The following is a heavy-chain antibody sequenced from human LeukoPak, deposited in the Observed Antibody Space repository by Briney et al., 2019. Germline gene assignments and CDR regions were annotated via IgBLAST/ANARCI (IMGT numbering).Heavy chain of an antibody. J-gene: IGHJ4*02. Sequence: GASVKVSCKASGYTFTSYGISWVRQAPGQGLEWMGWISAYNGNTNYAQKLQGRVTMTTDTSTSTAYMELRSLRSDDTAVYYCARDLTLDKYAQIPYYWGQGTLVTVSS. CDR3: ARDLTLDKYAQIPYY. CDR1: GYTFTSYG. V-gene: IGHV1-18*01. CDR2: ISAYNGNT. D-gene: IGHD2-21*02.